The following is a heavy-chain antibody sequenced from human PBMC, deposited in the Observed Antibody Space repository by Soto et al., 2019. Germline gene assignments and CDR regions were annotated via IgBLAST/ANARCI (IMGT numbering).Heavy chain of an antibody. V-gene: IGHV3-23*01. CDR2: ISGSGGST. CDR3: AKEKGRIQLWFGSDAYYFDY. CDR1: GFTFSSYA. Sequence: PGGSLRLSCAASGFTFSSYAMSWVRQAPGKGLEWVSAISGSGGSTYYADSVKGRFTISRDNSKNTLYLQMNSLRAEDTAVYYCAKEKGRIQLWFGSDAYYFDYWGQGTLVTVSS. J-gene: IGHJ4*02. D-gene: IGHD5-18*01.